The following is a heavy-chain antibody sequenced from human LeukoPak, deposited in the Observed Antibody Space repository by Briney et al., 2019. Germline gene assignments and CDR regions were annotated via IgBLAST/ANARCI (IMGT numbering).Heavy chain of an antibody. CDR2: KWYGGSNK. CDR3: AKDTAGDSGTYYGDWYFDL. D-gene: IGHD1-26*01. J-gene: IGHJ2*01. V-gene: IGHV3-30*02. Sequence: GGSLRLSCAASGFTFSSYGMHWVRQAPGKGLEWVAVKWYGGSNKYYADSVKGRFTISRDNSKNTLYLQMNSLRVEDTAIYYCAKDTAGDSGTYYGDWYFDLWGRGTLVTVSS. CDR1: GFTFSSYG.